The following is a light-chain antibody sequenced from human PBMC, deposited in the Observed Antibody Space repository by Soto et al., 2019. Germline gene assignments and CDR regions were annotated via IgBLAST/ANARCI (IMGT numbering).Light chain of an antibody. Sequence: EIVMTQSPATLSVSPGERATLSCRASQSVISNLAWYQQRPGQTPSLLIYGASTRATGIPDRFSGSGSGTHFTLTISRLEPGDFAVYYCQHFGGTTFTFGQGTRLEIK. CDR1: QSVISN. J-gene: IGKJ5*01. V-gene: IGKV3D-15*01. CDR2: GAS. CDR3: QHFGGTTFT.